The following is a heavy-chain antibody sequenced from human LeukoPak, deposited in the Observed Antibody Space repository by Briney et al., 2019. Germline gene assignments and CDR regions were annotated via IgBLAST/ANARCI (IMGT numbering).Heavy chain of an antibody. CDR2: ISYDGSNK. CDR1: GFTFSSYA. V-gene: IGHV3-30-3*01. D-gene: IGHD4-23*01. Sequence: GGSLRLSCAASGFTFSSYAMHWVRQAPGKGLEWVAVISYDGSNKYYADSVKGRFTISRDNSKNTLCLQMNSLRAEDTAVYYCARGFGGPFDYWGQGTLVTVSS. CDR3: ARGFGGPFDY. J-gene: IGHJ4*02.